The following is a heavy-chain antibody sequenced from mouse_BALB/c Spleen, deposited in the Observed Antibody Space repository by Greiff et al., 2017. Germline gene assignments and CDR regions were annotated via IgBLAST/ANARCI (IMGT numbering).Heavy chain of an antibody. D-gene: IGHD2-14*01. CDR3: TRSRGYYRYDAWFAY. V-gene: IGHV1-5*01. Sequence: EVQLQQSGTVLARPGASVKMSCKASGYTFTSYWMHWVKQRPGQGLEWIGAIYPGNSDTSYNQKFKGKAKLTAVTSTSTAYMELSSLTNEDSAVYYCTRSRGYYRYDAWFAYWGQGTLVTVSA. CDR2: IYPGNSDT. CDR1: GYTFTSYW. J-gene: IGHJ3*01.